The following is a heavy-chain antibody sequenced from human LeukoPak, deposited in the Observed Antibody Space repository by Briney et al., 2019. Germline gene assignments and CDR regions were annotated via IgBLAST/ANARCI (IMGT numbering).Heavy chain of an antibody. CDR1: GYTFTGNF. D-gene: IGHD2-15*01. J-gene: IGHJ4*02. V-gene: IGHV1-2*06. CDR2: INPDRGGA. Sequence: ASVKVSCKASGYTFTGNFMHWVRQAPGQGLEWMGLINPDRGGANYAQNFQGRVTMTRDTSISTVYMELSRLRSDDTAVYYCARGTDCSGGSCLDYWGQGTLVTVSS. CDR3: ARGTDCSGGSCLDY.